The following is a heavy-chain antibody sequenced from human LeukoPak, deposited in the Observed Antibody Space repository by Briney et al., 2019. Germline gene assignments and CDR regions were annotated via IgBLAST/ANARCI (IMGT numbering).Heavy chain of an antibody. J-gene: IGHJ4*02. Sequence: PGGSLRLSCAASGFTLSSYAMSWVRQGPGKGLEWVSAISVSGNTYHADSVKGRFTISRDSSKNTLYLQMNSLRAGDAAVYYCAKGRRAPLVGTITKSWIDYWGQGTLVTVSS. CDR3: AKGRRAPLVGTITKSWIDY. D-gene: IGHD1-7*01. CDR1: GFTLSSYA. V-gene: IGHV3-23*01. CDR2: ISVSGNT.